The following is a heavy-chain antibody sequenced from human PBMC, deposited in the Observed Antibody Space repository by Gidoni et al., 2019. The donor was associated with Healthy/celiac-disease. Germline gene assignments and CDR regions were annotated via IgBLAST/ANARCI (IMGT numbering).Heavy chain of an antibody. J-gene: IGHJ4*02. CDR3: ARSNPVAGMNGVSDY. CDR1: GGSFSGYY. D-gene: IGHD6-19*01. V-gene: IGHV4-34*01. Sequence: QVQLQQWGAGLLKPSETLSLTCAVYGGSFSGYYWSWIRQPPGKGLEWIGEINHSGSTNYNPSLKSRVTISVDTSKNQFSLKLSSVTAADTAVYYCARSNPVAGMNGVSDYWGQGTLVTVSS. CDR2: INHSGST.